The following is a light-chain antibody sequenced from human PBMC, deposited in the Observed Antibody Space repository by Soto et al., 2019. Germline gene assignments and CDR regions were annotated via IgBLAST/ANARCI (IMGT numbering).Light chain of an antibody. Sequence: EIVMTQSPAILSVSPGERATLSCRASQSVSSNLAWYQQKPGQTPRLLIYATSNRATGIPDRFSGGGSGTDFTLTISRLEPEDFAVYYCQQYGSSGTFGQGTKVDIK. J-gene: IGKJ1*01. CDR1: QSVSSN. CDR2: ATS. V-gene: IGKV3-20*01. CDR3: QQYGSSGT.